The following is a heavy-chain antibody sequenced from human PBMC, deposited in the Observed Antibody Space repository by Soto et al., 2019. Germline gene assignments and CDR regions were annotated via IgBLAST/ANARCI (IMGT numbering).Heavy chain of an antibody. Sequence: GGSLRLSCAASGFTFSSYGMHGVRQAPGKGLEWVAVIWYDGSNKYYADSVKGRFTISRDNSKNTLYLQMNSLRAEDTAVYYCARDGPSGSGWLSFDYWGQGT. CDR1: GFTFSSYG. CDR3: ARDGPSGSGWLSFDY. D-gene: IGHD6-19*01. J-gene: IGHJ4*02. V-gene: IGHV3-33*01. CDR2: IWYDGSNK.